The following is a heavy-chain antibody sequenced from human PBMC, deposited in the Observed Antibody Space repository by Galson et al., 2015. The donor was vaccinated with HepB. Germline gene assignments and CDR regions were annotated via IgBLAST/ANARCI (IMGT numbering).Heavy chain of an antibody. Sequence: SLRLSCAASGFTFSSYAMHWVRQAPGKGLEWVAVISYDGSNKYYADSVKGRFTISRDNSKNTLYLQMNSLRAEDTAVYYCARDRKEDILTGYVQYWGQGTLVTVSS. D-gene: IGHD3-9*01. CDR2: ISYDGSNK. V-gene: IGHV3-30-3*01. J-gene: IGHJ4*02. CDR1: GFTFSSYA. CDR3: ARDRKEDILTGYVQY.